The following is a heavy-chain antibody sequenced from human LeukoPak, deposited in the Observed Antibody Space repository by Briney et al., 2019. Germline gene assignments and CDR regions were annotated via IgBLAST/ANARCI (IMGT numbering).Heavy chain of an antibody. CDR2: ITTTKTHK. D-gene: IGHD3-22*01. CDR1: RFTLISYN. V-gene: IGHV3-21*01. CDR3: ARVPQYYDSRGYSGVDVFDI. J-gene: IGHJ3*02. Sequence: PARSLTPSCALYRFTLISYNMDWVRQAPGKGLEWVSSITTTKTHKYYADSLKGRFTIPSDNAKNSLYLQINRLRVEDTAVYYCARVPQYYDSRGYSGVDVFDIWGQGTMVTVSS.